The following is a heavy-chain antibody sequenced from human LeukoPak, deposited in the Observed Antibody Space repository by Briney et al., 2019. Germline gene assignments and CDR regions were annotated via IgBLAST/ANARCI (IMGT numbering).Heavy chain of an antibody. D-gene: IGHD6-19*01. Sequence: GGSLRLSCAASGFTFSSNAMSWVRQAPGKGLEWVSAISASSGNTYYADSVRGRFTVSRDNSKNTLYLQMNSLRAEDTAVYYCAKVDTMSRGWPLVDYYYGMDVWGQGTTVTVSS. J-gene: IGHJ6*02. CDR2: ISASSGNT. V-gene: IGHV3-23*01. CDR1: GFTFSSNA. CDR3: AKVDTMSRGWPLVDYYYGMDV.